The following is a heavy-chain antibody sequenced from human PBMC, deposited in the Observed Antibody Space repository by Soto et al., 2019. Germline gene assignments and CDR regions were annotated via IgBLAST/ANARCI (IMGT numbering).Heavy chain of an antibody. D-gene: IGHD3-3*01. Sequence: SETLSLTCTVSGGSISSYYWSWIRQPPGKGLEWIGYIYYSGSTNYNPSLKSRVTISVDTSKNQFSLKLSSVTAADTAVYYCARGSAIFGVATYYFDYWGQGTLVTVSS. V-gene: IGHV4-59*01. CDR3: ARGSAIFGVATYYFDY. J-gene: IGHJ4*02. CDR1: GGSISSYY. CDR2: IYYSGST.